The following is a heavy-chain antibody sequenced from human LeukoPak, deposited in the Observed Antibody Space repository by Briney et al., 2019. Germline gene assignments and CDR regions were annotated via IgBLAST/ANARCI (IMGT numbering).Heavy chain of an antibody. Sequence: PGGSLRLSCAASGFTFSSYAMSWVRQTPGKGLEWVSAISDSGGGTYYADSVKGRFTISRDNSKKTLYLQMNSLRAEDTAVYYCAKAPYYDFWSDYYSPNFEYWGQGTLVTVSS. CDR2: ISDSGGGT. V-gene: IGHV3-23*01. CDR3: AKAPYYDFWSDYYSPNFEY. CDR1: GFTFSSYA. J-gene: IGHJ4*02. D-gene: IGHD3-3*01.